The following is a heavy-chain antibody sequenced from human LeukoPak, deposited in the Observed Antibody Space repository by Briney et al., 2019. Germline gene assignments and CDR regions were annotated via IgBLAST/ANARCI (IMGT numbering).Heavy chain of an antibody. CDR2: IYYSGST. Sequence: SQTLSLTCAVSGGSISSGGYYWSWIRQPPGKGLEWIGYIYYSGSTNYNPSLKSRVTISVDTSKNQFSLKLSSVTAADTAVYYCARSLYYYDSSGYYFPFDIWGQGTMVTVSS. D-gene: IGHD3-22*01. J-gene: IGHJ3*02. CDR3: ARSLYYYDSSGYYFPFDI. V-gene: IGHV4-61*08. CDR1: GGSISSGGYY.